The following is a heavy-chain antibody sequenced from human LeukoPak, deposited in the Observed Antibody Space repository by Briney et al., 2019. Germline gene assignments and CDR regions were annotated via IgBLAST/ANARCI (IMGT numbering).Heavy chain of an antibody. J-gene: IGHJ5*02. CDR1: GYSFTSYW. V-gene: IGHV5-51*01. D-gene: IGHD2-2*01. CDR3: AMRVDIVVVPAEIWFDP. CDR2: IYPGDSDT. Sequence: GESLKISCKGSGYSFTSYWIGWVRQMPGKGLEWMGIIYPGDSDTRYSPSFQGQVTISADKSISTAYLQWSSLKASDTAMYYCAMRVDIVVVPAEIWFDPWGQGTLVTVSS.